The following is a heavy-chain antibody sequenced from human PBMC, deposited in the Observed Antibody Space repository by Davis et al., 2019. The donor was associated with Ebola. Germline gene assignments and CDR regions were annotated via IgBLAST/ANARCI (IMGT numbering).Heavy chain of an antibody. V-gene: IGHV3-30*02. CDR3: AKQGAAESGDAFDI. Sequence: GESLKISCATSGFTSSTHVMHWVRQAPGKGLEWVAFLRYDNSDKLYGDSVKGRFIISSDNSKSTLYLEMSSLRVEDTAVYYCAKQGAAESGDAFDIWGQGTMVTVSS. D-gene: IGHD2-15*01. CDR1: GFTSSTHV. J-gene: IGHJ3*02. CDR2: LRYDNSDK.